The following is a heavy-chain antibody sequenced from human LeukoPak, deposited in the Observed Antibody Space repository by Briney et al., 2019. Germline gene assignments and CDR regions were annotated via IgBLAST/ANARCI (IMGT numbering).Heavy chain of an antibody. CDR1: GYTFTSYD. Sequence: GASVKVSCKASGYTFTSYDINWVRQATGQGLEWMGWMNPNSGNTGYAQKFQGRVTMTRNTSISTAYMELSSLRSEDTAVYYCARRLPLLWFGELYWFDPWGQGTLVTVSP. CDR3: ARRLPLLWFGELYWFDP. V-gene: IGHV1-8*01. J-gene: IGHJ5*02. CDR2: MNPNSGNT. D-gene: IGHD3-10*01.